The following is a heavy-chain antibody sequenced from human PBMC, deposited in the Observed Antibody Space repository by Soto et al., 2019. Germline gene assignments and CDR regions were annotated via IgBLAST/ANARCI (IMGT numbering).Heavy chain of an antibody. CDR1: GFTFSNYG. V-gene: IGHV3-30*18. Sequence: PGGSLRLSCAASGFTFSNYGMNWVRQAPGKGLEWVTVISYDGTKISYADSVKGRFTISRDNSRDTLYLQMNNLRAEDTAVYYCAKEQSPHYYDSRGYPGPFDYWGRGMQVTVSS. CDR2: ISYDGTKI. J-gene: IGHJ4*02. CDR3: AKEQSPHYYDSRGYPGPFDY. D-gene: IGHD3-22*01.